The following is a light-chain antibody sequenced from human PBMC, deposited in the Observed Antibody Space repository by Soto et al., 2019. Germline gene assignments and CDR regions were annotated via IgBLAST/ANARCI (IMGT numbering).Light chain of an antibody. CDR3: RQYNSYST. V-gene: IGKV1-5*01. Sequence: DIQMTQSPSTLSASVGDRVTITCRASQSISTWLAWYQQKPGKAPKLLIYDASSLESGVPSRFSGSGSGTEFTLTISSLQPEDFASYYCRQYNSYSTFGQGTKVEIK. J-gene: IGKJ1*01. CDR1: QSISTW. CDR2: DAS.